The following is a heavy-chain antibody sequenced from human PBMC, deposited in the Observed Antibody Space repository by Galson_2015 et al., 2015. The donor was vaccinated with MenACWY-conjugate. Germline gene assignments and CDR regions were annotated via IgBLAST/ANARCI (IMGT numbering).Heavy chain of an antibody. CDR1: GFTFFEYA. Sequence: SLRLSCAASGFTFFEYAMSWFRQASGKGLEWVAFIRSKTYGGTTEYAASVKGRFTISRDDSKSIAYLQINSLMTEDTAVYYCTRDRSMPSSSTYYFDSWGQGTLVTVSS. J-gene: IGHJ4*02. CDR2: IRSKTYGGTT. CDR3: TRDRSMPSSSTYYFDS. V-gene: IGHV3-49*03. D-gene: IGHD2-2*01.